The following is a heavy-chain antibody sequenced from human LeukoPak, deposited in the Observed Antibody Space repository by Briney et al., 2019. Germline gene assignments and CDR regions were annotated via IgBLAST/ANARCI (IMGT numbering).Heavy chain of an antibody. CDR2: IIPIFGTA. CDR3: ARVSSCFDY. V-gene: IGHV1-69*13. Sequence: GASVKVSCKASGYTFTSYYMHWVRQAPGQGLEWMGGIIPIFGTANYAQKFQGRVTITADESTSTAYMELSSLRSEDTAVYYCARVSSCFDYWGQGTPVTVSS. J-gene: IGHJ4*02. CDR1: GYTFTSYY.